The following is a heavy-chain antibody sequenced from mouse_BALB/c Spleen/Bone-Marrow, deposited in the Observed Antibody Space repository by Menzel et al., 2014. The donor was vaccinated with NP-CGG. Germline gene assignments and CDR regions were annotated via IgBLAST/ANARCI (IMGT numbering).Heavy chain of an antibody. V-gene: IGHV14-3*02. CDR2: IDPANGNT. J-gene: IGHJ3*01. CDR3: ARLDSFAY. CDR1: GFNIKDTY. Sequence: VQLKQSGAELVKPGASVKLPCTASGFNIKDTYMHWVKQRPEQGLEWIGRIDPANGNTKYDPKFQGKATITADTSSNTAYLQLSSLTSEDTAVYYCARLDSFAYWGQGTLVTVSA.